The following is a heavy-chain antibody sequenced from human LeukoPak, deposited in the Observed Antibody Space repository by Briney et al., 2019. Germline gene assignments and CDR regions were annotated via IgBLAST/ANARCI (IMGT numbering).Heavy chain of an antibody. CDR1: VGSLSSSSHY. CDR3: ARRGAVDGIGRGGYYSSMDV. J-gene: IGHJ6*02. V-gene: IGHV4-39*01. D-gene: IGHD6-19*01. CDR2: VYYSGNT. Sequence: SETLSLTCTVPVGSLSSSSHYWGWVRQPPGNWLEWLGFVYYSGNTYYSPSLKTRVPISVDTSKNQFSLKLTSLTAADPAVYSCARRGAVDGIGRGGYYSSMDVSGPGKPVTVS.